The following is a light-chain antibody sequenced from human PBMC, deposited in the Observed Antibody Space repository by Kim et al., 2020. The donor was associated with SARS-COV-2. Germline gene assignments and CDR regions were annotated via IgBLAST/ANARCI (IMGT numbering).Light chain of an antibody. CDR3: QQRRNWPIT. CDR1: QNIGIY. Sequence: LSPGERATLSSRASQNIGIYFAWYQQKPGQAPSLLIYHASNRATGIPARFSGSGSGTDFTLTITSLEPEDFAVYYCQQRRNWPITFGRGTRLEIK. V-gene: IGKV3-11*01. CDR2: HAS. J-gene: IGKJ5*01.